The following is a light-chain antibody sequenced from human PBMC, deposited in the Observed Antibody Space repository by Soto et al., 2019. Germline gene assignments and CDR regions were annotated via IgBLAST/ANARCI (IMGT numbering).Light chain of an antibody. J-gene: IGKJ4*01. CDR3: QQANSFPPT. CDR2: AGY. CDR1: QGISSW. Sequence: DVQMTQSPSSVSASVGNRVTITCRASQGISSWLGWYQQKPGKAPRLLTYAGYSLKSGVPSRFSGSGSGTDFILTISSLQPEDSATYYCQQANSFPPTFGGGTKVEIK. V-gene: IGKV1-12*01.